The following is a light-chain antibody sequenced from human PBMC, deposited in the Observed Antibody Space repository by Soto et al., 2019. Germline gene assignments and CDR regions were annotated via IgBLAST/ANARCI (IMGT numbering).Light chain of an antibody. Sequence: QSVLTQPPSASGTPGQRVTISCSGSSSNIGGNTVNWYQQLPGTAPKLLMFANKERPSGVPDRFSASKSGTSASLAINGLQSDDEADYCCATWDDRLNGWVFGGGTKVTVL. CDR2: ANK. V-gene: IGLV1-44*01. J-gene: IGLJ3*02. CDR1: SSNIGGNT. CDR3: ATWDDRLNGWV.